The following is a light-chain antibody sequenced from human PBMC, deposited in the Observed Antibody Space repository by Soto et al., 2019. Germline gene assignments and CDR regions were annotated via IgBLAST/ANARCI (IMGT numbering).Light chain of an antibody. CDR3: LQSLHFPLT. CDR1: QTLLHSNGKSY. J-gene: IGKJ4*01. Sequence: EIVMTQTPLPLSVTPGQSASISCRSSQTLLHSNGKSYLYWYLQKAGQAPQLLIYEVSKRFSGVPDRFSGSGAGTDFTLKISRVEAEDVGVYYCLQSLHFPLTFGGGTKVEIK. V-gene: IGKV2D-29*01. CDR2: EVS.